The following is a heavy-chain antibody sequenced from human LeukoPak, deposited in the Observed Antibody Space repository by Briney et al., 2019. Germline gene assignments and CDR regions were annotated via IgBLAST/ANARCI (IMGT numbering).Heavy chain of an antibody. D-gene: IGHD2-15*01. CDR3: ARQYCSGGSCYSDY. CDR1: GYRFTSYW. Sequence: GESLQISCQGSGYRFTSYWIGWVRPMPGKGLEWMGIIYPGDSDTRYGPSFQGQVSISADKSISTAYLQWSSLKASDTAMYYCARQYCSGGSCYSDYWGQGTLVTVSS. CDR2: IYPGDSDT. J-gene: IGHJ4*02. V-gene: IGHV5-51*01.